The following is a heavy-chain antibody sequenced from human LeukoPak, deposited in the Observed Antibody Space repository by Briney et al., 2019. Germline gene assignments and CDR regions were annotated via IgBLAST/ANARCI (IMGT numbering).Heavy chain of an antibody. D-gene: IGHD3-10*01. CDR2: IYYSGGT. V-gene: IGHV4-59*01. CDR3: ARVGTFGMAVFYFDY. J-gene: IGHJ4*02. Sequence: NPAETLSLTCTVSGGSISSYYWSWIRQPPGKGLEWIGYIYYSGGTSYNPSLKSRVAISVETSKNQFSLRLSSVTAADTAVYYCARVGTFGMAVFYFDYWGQGTLVTVSS. CDR1: GGSISSYY.